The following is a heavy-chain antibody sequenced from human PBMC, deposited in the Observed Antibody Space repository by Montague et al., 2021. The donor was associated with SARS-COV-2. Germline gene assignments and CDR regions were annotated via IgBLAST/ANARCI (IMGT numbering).Heavy chain of an antibody. CDR1: SEAFNGYY. D-gene: IGHD3-9*01. Sequence: SETLSLTCAVYSEAFNGYYWTWIRQSPGKGLKWIGDVSHPGSAKYNPSLKSRVTISVDTYRKQVSLRLTSVTAADTATCYCARGVYSRVIFVVSHRYYFDYWGQGNMVAVSA. J-gene: IGHJ4*02. CDR2: VSHPGSA. V-gene: IGHV4-34*01. CDR3: ARGVYSRVIFVVSHRYYFDY.